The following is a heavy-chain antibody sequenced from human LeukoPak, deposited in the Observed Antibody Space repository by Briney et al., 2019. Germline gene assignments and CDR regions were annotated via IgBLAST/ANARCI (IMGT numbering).Heavy chain of an antibody. D-gene: IGHD2-2*01. CDR3: ARNGEYCSSTSCGDY. CDR1: GFTFSSCG. J-gene: IGHJ4*02. V-gene: IGHV3-30*02. CDR2: IRYVGSDK. Sequence: GGSLRLSCAASGFTFSSCGMHWVRQAPGKGLEWVAFIRYVGSDKYYADSVKGRFTISRDNSKNTLYLQMNSLRAEDTAVYYCARNGEYCSSTSCGDYWGQGTLVTVSS.